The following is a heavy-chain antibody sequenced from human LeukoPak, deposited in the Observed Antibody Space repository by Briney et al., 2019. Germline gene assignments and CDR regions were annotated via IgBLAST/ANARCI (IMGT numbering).Heavy chain of an antibody. CDR3: ARDRRHLRGYFDL. J-gene: IGHJ2*01. CDR1: GFTFSDYY. V-gene: IGHV3-11*01. CDR2: ISSSGSTI. Sequence: PGGSLRLSCAASGFTFSDYYMSRIRQAPGKGLEWVSYISSSGSTIYYADSVKGRFTISRDNAKNSLYLQMNSLRAEDTAVYYCARDRRHLRGYFDLWGRGTLVTVSS.